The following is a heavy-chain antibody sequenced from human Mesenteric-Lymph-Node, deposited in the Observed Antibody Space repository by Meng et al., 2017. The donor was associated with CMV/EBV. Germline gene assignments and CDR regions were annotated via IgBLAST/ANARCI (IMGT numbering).Heavy chain of an antibody. D-gene: IGHD4-11*01. J-gene: IGHJ4*02. CDR1: GYTFTSFP. CDR2: IDPSGGAT. V-gene: IGHV1-46*01. CDR3: ARGSGGASNFPSDY. Sequence: ASVKVSCKASGYTFTSFPITWVRQAPGQGLEWMGIIDPSGGATSYAQKFQGRVTMTTDTSTSTVYMDLSSLRSDDTAVYFCARGSGGASNFPSDYWGQGTLVTVSS.